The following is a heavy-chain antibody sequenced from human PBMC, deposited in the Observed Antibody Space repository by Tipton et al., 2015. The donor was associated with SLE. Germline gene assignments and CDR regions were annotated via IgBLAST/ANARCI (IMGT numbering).Heavy chain of an antibody. D-gene: IGHD3-10*01. CDR1: GFTLRSFA. V-gene: IGHV3-64*01. J-gene: IGHJ4*02. CDR3: ARGSGPVYFDY. CDR2: ISGDGGST. Sequence: GSLRLSCVASGFTLRSFAMHWVRQAPGKGPQYVSGISGDGGSTSYSHSVKGRFTISRDNSKNTLYLQMGSLRAEDMAVYYCARGSGPVYFDYWGQGTLVTVSS.